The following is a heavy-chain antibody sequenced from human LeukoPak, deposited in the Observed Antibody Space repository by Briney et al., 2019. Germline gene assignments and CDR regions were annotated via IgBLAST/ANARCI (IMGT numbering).Heavy chain of an antibody. CDR2: IYYSGST. V-gene: IGHV4-39*07. Sequence: RTSETLSLTCTVSGGSISSSSYYWGWIRQPPGKGLEWIGSIYYSGSTYYNPSLKSRVTISVDTSKNQFSLKLSSVTAADTAVYYCARAGYGDSDFDYWGQGILVTVSS. CDR1: GGSISSSSYY. D-gene: IGHD4-17*01. J-gene: IGHJ4*02. CDR3: ARAGYGDSDFDY.